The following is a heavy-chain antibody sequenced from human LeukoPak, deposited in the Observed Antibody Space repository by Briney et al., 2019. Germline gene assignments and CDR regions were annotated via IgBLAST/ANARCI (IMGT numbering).Heavy chain of an antibody. V-gene: IGHV4-39*01. CDR2: IYYSGST. J-gene: IGHJ3*02. CDR1: GGSISSYY. CDR3: ARHLSYDRAFDI. Sequence: SETLSLTCTVSGGSISSYYWGWIRQPPGKGLEWIGSIYYSGSTYYNPSLKSRVTISVDTSKNQFSLKLSSVTAADTAVYYCARHLSYDRAFDIWGQGTMVTVSS. D-gene: IGHD3-22*01.